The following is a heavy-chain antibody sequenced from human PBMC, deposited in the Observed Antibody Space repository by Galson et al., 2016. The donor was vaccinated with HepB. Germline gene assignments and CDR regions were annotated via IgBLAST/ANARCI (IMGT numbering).Heavy chain of an antibody. V-gene: IGHV4-34*01. D-gene: IGHD3-3*01. Sequence: ETLSLTCGVYGGSFSGYHWSWVRQPPGKGLAWIGEINHSGRTNYNPSLKSRVTISREKSNNQFSLNLSPVTAADRGLYFCARAAGLRFFLKYGMDVWGQGTRVTVAS. CDR3: ARAAGLRFFLKYGMDV. CDR2: INHSGRT. CDR1: GGSFSGYH. J-gene: IGHJ6*02.